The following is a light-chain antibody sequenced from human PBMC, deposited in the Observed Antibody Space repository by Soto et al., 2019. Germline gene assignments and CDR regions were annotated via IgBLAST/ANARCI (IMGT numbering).Light chain of an antibody. Sequence: AIRMTQSPSSLSASTGDRVTITCRASQGISSYLAWYQQKPGKAPKLLIYAASTLQSGVPSRFSGSGSGTDFTLTISCLQSEDFATYYCQKYYSYHRTVGGGTQGDIK. J-gene: IGKJ4*01. CDR2: AAS. CDR3: QKYYSYHRT. V-gene: IGKV1-8*01. CDR1: QGISSY.